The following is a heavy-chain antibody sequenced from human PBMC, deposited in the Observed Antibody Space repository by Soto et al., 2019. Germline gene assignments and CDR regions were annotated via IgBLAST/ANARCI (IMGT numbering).Heavy chain of an antibody. Sequence: EVQLLESGGGLVQPGGSLRLSCAASGFTFSSYAVSWVRQAPGKGLEWVSAISGSGGSTYYADSVKGRFTISRDNSKNTLYLQINSLRAEDTAVYYCAKQYDFWSGYFQYWGQGTLVTVSS. J-gene: IGHJ4*02. D-gene: IGHD3-3*01. CDR1: GFTFSSYA. V-gene: IGHV3-23*01. CDR3: AKQYDFWSGYFQY. CDR2: ISGSGGST.